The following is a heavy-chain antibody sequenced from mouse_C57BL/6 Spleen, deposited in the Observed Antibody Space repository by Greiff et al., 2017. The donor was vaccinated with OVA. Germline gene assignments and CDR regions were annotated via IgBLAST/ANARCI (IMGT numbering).Heavy chain of an antibody. D-gene: IGHD4-1*01. CDR1: GYTFTSYW. J-gene: IGHJ4*01. Sequence: QVQLQQSGAELVRPGSSVKLSCKASGYTFTSYWMHWVKQRPIQGLEWIGNIDPSDSETHYNQKFKDKATLTVDKSSSTAYMQLSSLTSEDSAVYYCARRGMGREGAMDYWGQGTSVTVSS. CDR2: IDPSDSET. V-gene: IGHV1-52*01. CDR3: ARRGMGREGAMDY.